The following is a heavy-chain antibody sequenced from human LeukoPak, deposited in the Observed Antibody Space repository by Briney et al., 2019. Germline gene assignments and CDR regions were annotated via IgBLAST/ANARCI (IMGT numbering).Heavy chain of an antibody. CDR3: ARGRSTGYPYYFEY. V-gene: IGHV1-8*03. CDR1: GYTFTSYD. Sequence: DSVKVSCKASGYTFTSYDINWVRQATGQGLEWMGWMNPNSGSTGYAQKFQGRVTITRNTSISTAYMELSGLRSEDTAVYYCARGRSTGYPYYFEYWGQGTLVTVSS. D-gene: IGHD5-12*01. CDR2: MNPNSGST. J-gene: IGHJ4*02.